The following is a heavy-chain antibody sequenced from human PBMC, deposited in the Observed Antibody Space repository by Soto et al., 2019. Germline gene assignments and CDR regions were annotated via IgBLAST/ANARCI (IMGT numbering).Heavy chain of an antibody. CDR3: ARTDIGTTNWFDP. CDR1: GESFIGYY. CDR2: INHGGST. J-gene: IGHJ5*02. V-gene: IGHV4-34*01. D-gene: IGHD5-12*01. Sequence: QVHLQQWCAGLLKPSETLSLTCAVYGESFIGYYWTWIRQSPGKGLEWIGEINHGGSTNYNPSLKSRVTISIDTSKNQFSLKLTSVTAADTSVYYCARTDIGTTNWFDPWGQGTLVTVSS.